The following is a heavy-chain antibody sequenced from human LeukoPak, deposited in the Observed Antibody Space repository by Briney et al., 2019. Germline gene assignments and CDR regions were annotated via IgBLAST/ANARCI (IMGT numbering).Heavy chain of an antibody. CDR3: ARGSSGWDWFDP. V-gene: IGHV4-59*01. Sequence: PSETLSLTCTVSGGSISSYYWSWLRHPPGKGLEWIGYIYYSGSTNYNPSLKSRVTISVGTSKNQFSLKLSSVTAADTAVYYCARGSSGWDWFDPWGQGTLVTVSS. CDR1: GGSISSYY. D-gene: IGHD1-26*01. J-gene: IGHJ5*02. CDR2: IYYSGST.